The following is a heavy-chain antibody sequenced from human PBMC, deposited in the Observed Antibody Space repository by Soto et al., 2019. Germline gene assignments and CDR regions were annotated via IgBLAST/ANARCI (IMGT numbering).Heavy chain of an antibody. Sequence: SETLSPTCTVSGGSISSYYWSWIRQPPGKGLEWIGYIYYSGSTNYNPSLKSRVTISVDTSKNQFSLKLSSVTAADMAVYYCARDEYSSSFFDYWGQGTLVTVSS. CDR2: IYYSGST. J-gene: IGHJ4*02. CDR3: ARDEYSSSFFDY. V-gene: IGHV4-59*01. CDR1: GGSISSYY. D-gene: IGHD6-6*01.